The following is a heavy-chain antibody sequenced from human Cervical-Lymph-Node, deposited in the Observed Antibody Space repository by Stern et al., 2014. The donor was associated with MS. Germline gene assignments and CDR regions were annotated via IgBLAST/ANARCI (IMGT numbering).Heavy chain of an antibody. CDR3: ARALGDYNDY. V-gene: IGHV3-66*01. CDR2: IYSGCFT. J-gene: IGHJ4*02. CDR1: GFTVSSNY. D-gene: IGHD3-16*01. Sequence: EVQLVESGGGLVQPGGSLRLSCAASGFTVSSNYLTWVRQAPGKGLEWVSVIYSGCFTDYADSVRGRFTISRDNSKNTLFLQMNSLRAEDTAVYYCARALGDYNDYWGQGTLVTVSS.